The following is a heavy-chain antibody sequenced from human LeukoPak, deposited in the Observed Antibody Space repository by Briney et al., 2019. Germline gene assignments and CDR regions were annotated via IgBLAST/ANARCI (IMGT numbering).Heavy chain of an antibody. Sequence: ASVKVSCKASGYTFTGYYMHWVRQAPGQGLEWMGWISAYNGSTNYAQKLQGRVTMTTDTSTSTAYMELRSLRSDDTAVYYCARSGVRWVQSMDVWGQGTTVTVSS. CDR1: GYTFTGYY. D-gene: IGHD4-23*01. CDR2: ISAYNGST. V-gene: IGHV1-18*04. CDR3: ARSGVRWVQSMDV. J-gene: IGHJ6*02.